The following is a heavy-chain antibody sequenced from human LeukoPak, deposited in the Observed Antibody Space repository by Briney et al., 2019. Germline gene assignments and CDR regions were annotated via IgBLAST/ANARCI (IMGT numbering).Heavy chain of an antibody. V-gene: IGHV3-20*04. CDR2: INWNGGST. CDR1: GFTFDDYG. D-gene: IGHD3-3*01. J-gene: IGHJ5*02. Sequence: RPGGSLRLSCAASGFTFDDYGMSWVRQAPGKGLEWVSGINWNGGSTGYADSVKGRFTISRDNAKNSLYLQMNSLRAEDTALYYCARVKIAYDFWSGYLPFDPWGQGTLVTVSS. CDR3: ARVKIAYDFWSGYLPFDP.